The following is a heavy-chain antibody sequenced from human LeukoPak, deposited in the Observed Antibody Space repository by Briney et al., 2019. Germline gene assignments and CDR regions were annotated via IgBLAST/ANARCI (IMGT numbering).Heavy chain of an antibody. J-gene: IGHJ6*03. V-gene: IGHV4-59*01. D-gene: IGHD2-21*01. CDR2: IYYSGST. CDR1: GGSISSYY. CDR3: ARASMYYYYMDV. Sequence: SETLSLTCTVSGGSISSYYWSWIRQPPGKGLEWIGYIYYSGSTNYNPSLKSRVTISVDTSKNQFSLKLSSVTAADTAVYYCARASMYYYYMDVWGKGTTVTVSS.